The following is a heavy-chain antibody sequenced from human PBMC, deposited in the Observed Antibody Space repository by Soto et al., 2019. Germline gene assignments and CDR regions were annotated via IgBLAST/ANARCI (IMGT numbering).Heavy chain of an antibody. CDR1: GGSISSYY. D-gene: IGHD3-3*01. CDR2: IYYSGST. J-gene: IGHJ4*02. V-gene: IGHV4-59*01. Sequence: PSETLSLTCTVSGGSISSYYWSWIRQPPGKGLEWIGYIYYSGSTNYNPSLKSRVTISVDTSKNQFSLKLSSVTAADTAVYYCARGIYGDFWSGFDYWRQGTLVTVSS. CDR3: ARGIYGDFWSGFDY.